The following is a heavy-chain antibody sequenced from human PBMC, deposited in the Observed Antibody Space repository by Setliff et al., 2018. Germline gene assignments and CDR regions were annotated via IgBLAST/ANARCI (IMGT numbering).Heavy chain of an antibody. CDR3: SRLVRFCTRTSCQRLSGDEY. Sequence: ASVKVSCKASGYTFIDYGVRWVRQAPGQGLEWVGWISPYTGKTYLSQRFQDRVTLTADTSTTTAYLQLTNLRSDDTAIYFCSRLVRFCTRTSCQRLSGDEYWGQGALVTVSS. CDR1: GYTFIDYG. V-gene: IGHV1-18*01. J-gene: IGHJ4*02. CDR2: ISPYTGKT. D-gene: IGHD2-2*01.